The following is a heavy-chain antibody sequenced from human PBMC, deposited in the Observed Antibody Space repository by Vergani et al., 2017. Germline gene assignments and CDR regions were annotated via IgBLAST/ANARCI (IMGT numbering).Heavy chain of an antibody. J-gene: IGHJ3*02. CDR2: ISIDGSIT. CDR1: GFSFSSHA. CDR3: GRDAFKGKPDVVDI. Sequence: QVQLAESGGGRVQPGRSLRLSCAASGFSFSSHAIHWVRQAPGKGLEWVAVISIDGSITHYGDSVKGRVTITRDNSKNTLYLQMTSLRGDDTAIYYCGRDAFKGKPDVVDIWGQGTMVTVSS. V-gene: IGHV3-30*04.